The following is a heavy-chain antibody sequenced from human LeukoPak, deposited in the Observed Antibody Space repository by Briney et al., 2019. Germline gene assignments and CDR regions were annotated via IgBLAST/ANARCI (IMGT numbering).Heavy chain of an antibody. CDR3: TRESGSYHGNDY. CDR2: INPNNGGT. V-gene: IGHV1-2*06. J-gene: IGHJ4*02. CDR1: GYTFTGYY. Sequence: GASVKVSCKASGYTFTGYYMHWARQAPGQGLEWMGRINPNNGGTNYAQKFQGRVTVTGDTSISTAYMELSSLRSDDTAVYYCTRESGSYHGNDYWGQGTLVTVSS. D-gene: IGHD1-26*01.